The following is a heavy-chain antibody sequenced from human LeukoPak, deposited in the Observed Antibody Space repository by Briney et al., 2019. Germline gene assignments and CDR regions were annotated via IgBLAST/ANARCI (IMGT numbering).Heavy chain of an antibody. J-gene: IGHJ4*02. CDR1: WDSVSSYSVA. V-gene: IGHV6-1*01. Sequence: SQTLSLTCAISWDSVSSYSVAWNWIRQSPSRGLEWLGRTYYRSQWYNDYAVSVKSRITINADTSKNQFSLQLNSVTPEDTAVYYCARDAGYKDFDYWGQGTLVTVSS. CDR3: ARDAGYKDFDY. CDR2: TYYRSQWYN. D-gene: IGHD5-24*01.